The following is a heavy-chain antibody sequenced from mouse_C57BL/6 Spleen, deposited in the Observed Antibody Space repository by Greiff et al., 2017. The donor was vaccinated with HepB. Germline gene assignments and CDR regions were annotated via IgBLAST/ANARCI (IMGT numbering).Heavy chain of an antibody. D-gene: IGHD2-4*01. V-gene: IGHV5-17*01. CDR2: ISSGSSTI. Sequence: EVQGVESGGGLVKPGGSLKLSCAASGFTFSDYGMHWVRQAPEKGLEWVAYISSGSSTIYYADTVKGRFTISRDNAKNTLFLQMTSLRSEDTAMYYCARGYYDYDVKAMDYWGQRTSVTVSS. CDR1: GFTFSDYG. J-gene: IGHJ4*01. CDR3: ARGYYDYDVKAMDY.